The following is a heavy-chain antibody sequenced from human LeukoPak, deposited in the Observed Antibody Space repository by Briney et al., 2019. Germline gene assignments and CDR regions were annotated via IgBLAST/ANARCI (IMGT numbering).Heavy chain of an antibody. CDR1: GFTFSSYT. V-gene: IGHV3-23*01. CDR3: AKAASSSWPSYFYGMDV. D-gene: IGHD6-13*01. CDR2: ITGSGGNT. Sequence: GGSLRLSCAASGFTFSSYTMSWVRQAPGKGLEWVSVITGSGGNTYYADSVKGRFTISKDNSKNTVYLQMSSLRVDDTAVYYCAKAASSSWPSYFYGMDVWGQGTTVTVSS. J-gene: IGHJ6*02.